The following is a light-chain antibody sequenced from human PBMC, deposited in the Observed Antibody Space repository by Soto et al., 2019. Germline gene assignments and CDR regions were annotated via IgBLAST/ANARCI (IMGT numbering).Light chain of an antibody. CDR1: TGAVTSGYY. V-gene: IGLV7-43*01. Sequence: QSVVTQEPSLTVSPGGTVTLTCASSTGAVTSGYYPNWFQQKLGQAPRALIYGTTNKHSWTPARFSGSLLGGKAALTLSGVQPEDEAEYYCLLYYGGAWVFGGGTKVTVL. CDR3: LLYYGGAWV. CDR2: GTT. J-gene: IGLJ3*02.